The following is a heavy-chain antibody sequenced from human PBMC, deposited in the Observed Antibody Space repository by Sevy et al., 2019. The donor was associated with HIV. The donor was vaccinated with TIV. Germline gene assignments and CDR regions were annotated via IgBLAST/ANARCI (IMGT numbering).Heavy chain of an antibody. CDR1: GYSFTDYW. J-gene: IGHJ2*01. CDR2: IYPGDSDT. V-gene: IGHV5-51*01. D-gene: IGHD1-1*01. CDR3: AGRHTWATNWYFEL. Sequence: GESLKISCQVSGYSFTDYWIGWVRQMPGKGLEWMGFIYPGDSDTRYRPSFQGQVTISVDKSLSTTYHVRTSPKASDTATHHCAGRHTWATNWYFELWGRGTLVTVSS.